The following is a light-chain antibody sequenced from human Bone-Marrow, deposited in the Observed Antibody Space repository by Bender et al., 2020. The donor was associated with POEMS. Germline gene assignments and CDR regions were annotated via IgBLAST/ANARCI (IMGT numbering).Light chain of an antibody. V-gene: IGLV2-8*01. Sequence: QSALTQPPSASGSPGQSVTLSCTGTSRDVGGYEYVSWYQQHPGKAPKLIIYEVSKRPSGVPDRFSGSKSGNTASLTVSGLQADDEADYYCNSYTSSKTWVFGGGTKVTVL. CDR3: NSYTSSKTWV. CDR2: EVS. CDR1: SRDVGGYEY. J-gene: IGLJ3*02.